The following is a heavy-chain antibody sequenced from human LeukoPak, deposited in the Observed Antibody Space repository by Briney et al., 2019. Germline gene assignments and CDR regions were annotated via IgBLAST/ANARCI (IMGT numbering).Heavy chain of an antibody. CDR1: GGSISSYY. Sequence: TSETLSLTCTVSGGSISSYYWSWIRQPPGKGLEWIGYIYHSGSTNYNPSLKSRVTISVDTSKNQFSLKLSSVTAADTAVYYCARVAAVAGTDIDYWGQGTLVTVSS. CDR2: IYHSGST. CDR3: ARVAAVAGTDIDY. J-gene: IGHJ4*02. D-gene: IGHD6-19*01. V-gene: IGHV4-59*01.